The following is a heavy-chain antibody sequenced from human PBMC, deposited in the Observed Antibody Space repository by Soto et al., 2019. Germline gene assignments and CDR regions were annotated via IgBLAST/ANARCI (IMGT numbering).Heavy chain of an antibody. CDR1: GGSISSYY. CDR3: ARRYAGNFDY. CDR2: IYYSGST. D-gene: IGHD2-8*01. J-gene: IGHJ4*02. Sequence: SETLSLTCTVSGGSISSYYLSWIRQTPGKGLEWIGYIYYSGSTNYNPSLKSRVTISVDTSKNQFSLKLSSVTAADTAVYYCARRYAGNFDYWGQGTLVTV. V-gene: IGHV4-59*01.